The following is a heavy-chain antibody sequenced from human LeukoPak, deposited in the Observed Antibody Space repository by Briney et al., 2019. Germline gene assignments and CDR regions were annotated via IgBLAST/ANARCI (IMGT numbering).Heavy chain of an antibody. J-gene: IGHJ4*02. CDR2: INPMNGDT. CDR1: GYALAGYH. Sequence: ASVKVCCNGSGYALAGYHVLLLRQAPGQGLEWMGWINPMNGDTNYAQKFQGRVTMTRDTSINTAYMELRSLISDDTAVYYCARGVAAYTHYADSSGYDWGQGTLVLVSS. V-gene: IGHV1-2*02. CDR3: ARGVAAYTHYADSSGYD. D-gene: IGHD3-22*01.